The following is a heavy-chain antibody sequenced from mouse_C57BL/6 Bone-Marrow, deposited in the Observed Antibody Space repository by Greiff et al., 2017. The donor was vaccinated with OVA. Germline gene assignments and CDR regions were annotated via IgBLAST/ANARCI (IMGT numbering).Heavy chain of an antibody. J-gene: IGHJ1*03. CDR1: GFSFNTYA. Sequence: EVMLVESGGGLVQPKGSLKLSCAASGFSFNTYAMNWVRQAPGKGLEWVARIRSKSNNYATYYADSVKDRFTISRDDSESMLYLQMNNLKTEDTAMYYCVTLYWYFDVWGTGTTVTVSS. V-gene: IGHV10-1*01. CDR3: VTLYWYFDV. CDR2: IRSKSNNYAT.